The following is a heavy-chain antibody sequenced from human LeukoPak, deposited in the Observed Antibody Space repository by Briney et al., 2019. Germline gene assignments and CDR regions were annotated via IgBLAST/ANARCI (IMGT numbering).Heavy chain of an antibody. CDR3: ARGQSGFDL. CDR1: GFTFSSYW. V-gene: IGHV3-21*01. J-gene: IGHJ2*01. D-gene: IGHD1-26*01. Sequence: PGGSLRLSCAASGFTFSSYWMTWVRQAPGKGLEWVSSISSSSNYIYYADSVRGRFTISRDNAKNSLYLQMNSLRAEDTAVHYCARGQSGFDLWGRGTLVTVSS. CDR2: ISSSSNYI.